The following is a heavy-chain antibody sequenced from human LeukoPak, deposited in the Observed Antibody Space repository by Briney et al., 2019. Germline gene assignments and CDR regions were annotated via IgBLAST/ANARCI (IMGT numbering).Heavy chain of an antibody. CDR2: IYYSGST. J-gene: IGHJ4*02. CDR3: ARKYSSGWYGRFFDY. CDR1: GASISSTTYY. D-gene: IGHD6-19*01. V-gene: IGHV4-39*01. Sequence: SETLSLTCTVSGASISSTTYYWGWIRQPPRKGLEWIASIYYSGSTYYNPSLKSRVTISVDTSKNQFSLKLSSVTAADTAVYYCARKYSSGWYGRFFDYWGQGTLVTVSS.